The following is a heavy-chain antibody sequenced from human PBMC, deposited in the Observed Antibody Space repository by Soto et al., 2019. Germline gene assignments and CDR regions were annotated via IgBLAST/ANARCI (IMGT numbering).Heavy chain of an antibody. J-gene: IGHJ3*02. Sequence: QVQLVQSGAEVKKPGASVKVSCKTSGYTFTSYDINWVRQATGQGLEWMGWMNPNSANTAYAQKFQGRVTMTRNTSIITAYMELSSLRSEDTAVYCCARERSSGAFDIWGQGTMVTVSS. CDR1: GYTFTSYD. CDR3: ARERSSGAFDI. CDR2: MNPNSANT. V-gene: IGHV1-8*01. D-gene: IGHD1-26*01.